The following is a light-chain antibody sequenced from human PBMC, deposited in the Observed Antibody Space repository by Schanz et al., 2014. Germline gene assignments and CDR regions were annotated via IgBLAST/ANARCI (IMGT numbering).Light chain of an antibody. CDR2: GAS. J-gene: IGKJ1*01. Sequence: EKVLTQSPGTLSLSPGERATLSCRASQTVSSRFLAWYQHKPGQAPRLLIYGASNRATGIPDRFSGSGSGTDFTLTISRLEPEDFAVYYCQHYSLSPLFGQGTKVDI. V-gene: IGKV3-20*01. CDR1: QTVSSRF. CDR3: QHYSLSPL.